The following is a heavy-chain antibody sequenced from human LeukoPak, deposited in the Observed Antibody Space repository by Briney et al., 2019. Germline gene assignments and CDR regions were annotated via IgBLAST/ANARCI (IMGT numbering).Heavy chain of an antibody. CDR3: ARNFPSSSDAFDI. CDR2: IYNSGST. J-gene: IGHJ3*02. D-gene: IGHD6-6*01. Sequence: PSGTLSLTCTVSGGSISSYYWSWIRQPPGKGLEWIGYIYNSGSTNYNPSLKSRVTTSVDTSKNQFSLKLSSVTAADTAVYYCARNFPSSSDAFDIWGQGTMVTVSS. V-gene: IGHV4-59*01. CDR1: GGSISSYY.